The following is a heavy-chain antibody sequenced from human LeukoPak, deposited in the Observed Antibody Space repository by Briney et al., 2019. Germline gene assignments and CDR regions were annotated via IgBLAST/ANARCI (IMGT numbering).Heavy chain of an antibody. Sequence: GGSLRLSCAASGFIFNNSGMGWVRQAPGRGLEWVSAISASGLTAYYRDSVKGRFTISRDNAKNTLYLHMSSLRGEDTAIYYCTENTWGRGTRVTVSS. V-gene: IGHV3-23*01. CDR1: GFIFNNSG. J-gene: IGHJ4*02. CDR2: ISASGLTA. CDR3: TENT.